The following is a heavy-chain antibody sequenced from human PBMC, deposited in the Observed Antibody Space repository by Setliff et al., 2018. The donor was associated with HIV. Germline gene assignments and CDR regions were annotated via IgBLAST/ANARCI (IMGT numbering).Heavy chain of an antibody. V-gene: IGHV4-59*01. CDR1: GGSISNYY. D-gene: IGHD7-27*01. J-gene: IGHJ6*03. CDR3: ARGIDWGHFYYYYMDV. Sequence: SETLSLTCTVSGGSISNYYWSWIRQPPGKGPEWIGYIYFTGNTNYNPSLKSRVTISLDTSKNQFSLKLSSVTAADTAVYFCARGIDWGHFYYYYMDVWGKGTTVTVSS. CDR2: IYFTGNT.